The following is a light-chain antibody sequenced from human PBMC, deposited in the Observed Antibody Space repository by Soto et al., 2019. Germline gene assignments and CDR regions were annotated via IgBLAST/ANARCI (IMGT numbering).Light chain of an antibody. CDR3: QQRLNWPPG. Sequence: EIFLTQSPDTLSLSPGERATLTCRASQSVTNYIAWYQQRPGQAPRLLIYDASNRATGVPARFSGSRSGTDFTLTISDLEPADFGLYYCQQRLNWPPGFGQGTKDEIK. V-gene: IGKV3-11*01. J-gene: IGKJ1*01. CDR2: DAS. CDR1: QSVTNY.